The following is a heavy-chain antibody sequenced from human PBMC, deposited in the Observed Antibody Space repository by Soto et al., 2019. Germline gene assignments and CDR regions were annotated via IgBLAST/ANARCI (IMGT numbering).Heavy chain of an antibody. V-gene: IGHV1-69*13. Sequence: SVKVSFKASGGTFSSYAISWVRQAPGQGLEWMGGIIPIFGTANYAQKFQGRVTITADESTSTAYMELSSLRSEDTAVYYCARGNYDSSGSYYFYYGMDVWGQGTTVTVSS. CDR2: IIPIFGTA. D-gene: IGHD3-22*01. CDR1: GGTFSSYA. CDR3: ARGNYDSSGSYYFYYGMDV. J-gene: IGHJ6*02.